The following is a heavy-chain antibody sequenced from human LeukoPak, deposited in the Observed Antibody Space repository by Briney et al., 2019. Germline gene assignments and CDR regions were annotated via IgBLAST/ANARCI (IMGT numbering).Heavy chain of an antibody. CDR2: ISGSGLTT. V-gene: IGHV3-23*01. Sequence: GGSLRLSCAASRFTFSSYAMSWVRQAPGKGLEWVSTISGSGLTTYYADSVKGRFTIFRDNSKNTLYLQMNSLRPEDTAMYYCARDLYNFDCWGQGTLVTVSS. J-gene: IGHJ4*02. CDR1: RFTFSSYA. CDR3: ARDLYNFDC. D-gene: IGHD3-16*01.